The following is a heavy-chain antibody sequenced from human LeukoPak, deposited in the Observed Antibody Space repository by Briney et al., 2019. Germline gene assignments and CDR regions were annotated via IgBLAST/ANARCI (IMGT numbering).Heavy chain of an antibody. J-gene: IGHJ4*02. V-gene: IGHV3-74*01. CDR2: INTDGSST. CDR1: GFTFSSYW. Sequence: GGSLRLSCAASGFTFSSYWMHWVRQAPGKGLVWVSRINTDGSSTSYADSVKGRFTISRDNAKNTLYLQMNSLRAEDTAVYYCARGEDSSYGYDYYFDYWGQGTLVTASS. CDR3: ARGEDSSYGYDYYFDY. D-gene: IGHD5-18*01.